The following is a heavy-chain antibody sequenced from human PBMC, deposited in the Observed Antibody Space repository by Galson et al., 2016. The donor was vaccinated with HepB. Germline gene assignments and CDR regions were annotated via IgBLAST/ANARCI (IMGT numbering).Heavy chain of an antibody. Sequence: SETLSRTCTVSGVSISVSDWSWIRQPPEKGLECIGYIYHSGRTNYNPSLQSRVPISVDTSKNQFSLMLNSVTAADTAVYYCARAGLYDYIWGNFRHRITAFDSWGQGTQVTVSS. D-gene: IGHD3-16*02. CDR1: GVSISVSD. CDR2: IYHSGRT. J-gene: IGHJ4*02. V-gene: IGHV4-59*01. CDR3: ARAGLYDYIWGNFRHRITAFDS.